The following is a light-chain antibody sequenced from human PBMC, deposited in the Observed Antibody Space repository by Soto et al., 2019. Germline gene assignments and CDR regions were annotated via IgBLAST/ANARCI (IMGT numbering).Light chain of an antibody. CDR2: EVS. CDR1: NSDIGNYNY. Sequence: QSALTQPRSVSGSPGQSVTISCTGTNSDIGNYNYVSWYQQHPGKAPKVMIYEVSNRPSGVSNRFSGSKSGNTASLTISGLQAEDEADYYCSSYTSRSTVVFGGGTKLTVL. CDR3: SSYTSRSTVV. J-gene: IGLJ2*01. V-gene: IGLV2-14*01.